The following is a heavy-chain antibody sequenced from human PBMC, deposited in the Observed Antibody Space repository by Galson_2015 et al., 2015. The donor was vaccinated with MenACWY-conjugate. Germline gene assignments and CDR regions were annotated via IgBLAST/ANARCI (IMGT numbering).Heavy chain of an antibody. D-gene: IGHD6-25*01. J-gene: IGHJ6*02. CDR1: GYTFTSYG. CDR3: ARDKEIAAAGRYYYYGMDV. CDR2: ISAYKGNT. Sequence: SVKVSCKASGYTFTSYGISWVRQAPGQGLEWMGWISAYKGNTNYAQKLQGRVTMTTDTSTSTAYMELRSLRSDGTAVYYCARDKEIAAAGRYYYYGMDVWGQGTTVTVSS. V-gene: IGHV1-18*04.